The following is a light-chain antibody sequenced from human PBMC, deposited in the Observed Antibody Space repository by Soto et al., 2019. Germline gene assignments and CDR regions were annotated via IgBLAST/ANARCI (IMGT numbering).Light chain of an antibody. Sequence: IVLTQSLCTLPVTPGARDTLFCSASQSISGHLVWYQQKPGQAPRLLIYGACTRAPGIPVSFSGSASETEFTPTIGSLQSVALAVYYCNQYKNCPQLTLGEGTRLEIK. CDR1: QSISGH. J-gene: IGKJ5*01. CDR2: GAC. V-gene: IGKV3-15*01. CDR3: NQYKNCPQLT.